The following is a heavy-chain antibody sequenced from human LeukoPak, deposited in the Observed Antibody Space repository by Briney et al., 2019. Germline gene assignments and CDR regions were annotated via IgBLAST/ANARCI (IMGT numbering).Heavy chain of an antibody. CDR1: GFTVSSNY. CDR2: IYSGNST. V-gene: IGHV3-66*01. D-gene: IGHD6-13*01. Sequence: GGSLRLSCAASGFTVSSNYMSWVRQAPGKGLEWVSVIYSGNSTYYADSVKGRFTISRDNSKNTLYLHMSSLRAEDTAVYYCAKDAYSNTWSPVDYWGQGTQVTVSS. CDR3: AKDAYSNTWSPVDY. J-gene: IGHJ4*02.